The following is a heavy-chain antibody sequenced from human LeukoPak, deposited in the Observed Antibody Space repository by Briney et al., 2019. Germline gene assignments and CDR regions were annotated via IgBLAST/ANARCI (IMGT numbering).Heavy chain of an antibody. V-gene: IGHV1-2*02. CDR2: IDPNSGGT. CDR3: ASAYAGNYYMDV. J-gene: IGHJ6*03. CDR1: GYTFTGYY. D-gene: IGHD2-2*01. Sequence: GASVKVSCKASGYTFTGYYMHWVRQAPGQGLEWMVWIDPNSGGTNYAQKFQGRVTMTRDTSISTAYMELSRLRSDDTAVYYCASAYAGNYYMDVWGKGTTVTVSS.